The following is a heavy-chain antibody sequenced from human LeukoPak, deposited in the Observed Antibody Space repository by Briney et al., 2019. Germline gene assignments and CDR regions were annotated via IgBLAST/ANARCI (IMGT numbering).Heavy chain of an antibody. CDR1: GYTLTRSG. D-gene: IGHD1/OR15-1a*01. J-gene: IGHJ6*03. Sequence: APVKVCCKAAGYTLTRSGISWVPEAPGQRLEGRGWISAYKGNTNYAQKLQGRVTMTTDTSTNTAYMELRSLRSDDTAVYYCAREEQFYYMYVWGKGTTVTLS. CDR3: AREEQFYYMYV. V-gene: IGHV1-18*01. CDR2: ISAYKGNT.